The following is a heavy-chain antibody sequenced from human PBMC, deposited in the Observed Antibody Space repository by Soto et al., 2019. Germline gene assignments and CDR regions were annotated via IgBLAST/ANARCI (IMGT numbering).Heavy chain of an antibody. CDR2: ISSSSSYI. V-gene: IGHV3-21*01. CDR3: ARGQGYSSSWYEFDY. D-gene: IGHD6-13*01. CDR1: GFTFSSYS. Sequence: GSLRLSCAASGFTFSSYSMNWVRQAPGKGLEWVSSISSSSSYIYYADSVKGRFTISRDNAKNSLYLQMNSLRAEDTAVYYCARGQGYSSSWYEFDYWGQGTLVTVSS. J-gene: IGHJ4*02.